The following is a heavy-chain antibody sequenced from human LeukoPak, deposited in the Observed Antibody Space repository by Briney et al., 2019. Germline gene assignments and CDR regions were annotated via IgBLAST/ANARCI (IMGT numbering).Heavy chain of an antibody. V-gene: IGHV3-74*01. CDR2: IKGDGSST. CDR3: ARGGGGLGY. J-gene: IGHJ4*02. D-gene: IGHD3-16*01. CDR1: GFTFSSFW. Sequence: GGSLRLSCAAPGFTFSSFWMHWVRQAPGKGLEWVSSIKGDGSSTNYADSVKGRFTISRDNAKNTLYLQMNSLRAEDTAVYYCARGGGGLGYWGQGTLVTVSS.